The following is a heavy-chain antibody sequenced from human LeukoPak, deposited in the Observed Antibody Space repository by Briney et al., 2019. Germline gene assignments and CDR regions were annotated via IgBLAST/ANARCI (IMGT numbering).Heavy chain of an antibody. CDR2: IYTSGST. D-gene: IGHD3-9*01. CDR3: ARGTLRNIRYFDWHVVSYYMDV. V-gene: IGHV4-61*02. Sequence: PSLTLSLTCTASGASISGGSYYWSWIRQPAGKGLEWIGRIYTSGSTNYNPSLKSRVTISVDTSKNQFSLKLSSVTAADTAVYYCARGTLRNIRYFDWHVVSYYMDVWGKGTTVTVSS. CDR1: GASISGGSYY. J-gene: IGHJ6*03.